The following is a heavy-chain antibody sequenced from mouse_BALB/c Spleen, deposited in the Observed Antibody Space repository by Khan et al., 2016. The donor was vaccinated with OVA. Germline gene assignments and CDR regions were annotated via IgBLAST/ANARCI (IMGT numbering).Heavy chain of an antibody. J-gene: IGHJ3*01. CDR3: ARAFYYGAWFAY. CDR2: IWAGGST. V-gene: IGHV2-9*02. Sequence: QVQLKQSGPGLVAPSQTLSITCTVSGFSLSSYGVHWVRQPPGKGLEWLGVIWAGGSTNHNSALMSRLGISKDNSKSPGFLKMNSLQTDDTAMDYCARAFYYGAWFAYWGQGTLVTVSA. CDR1: GFSLSSYG. D-gene: IGHD1-1*01.